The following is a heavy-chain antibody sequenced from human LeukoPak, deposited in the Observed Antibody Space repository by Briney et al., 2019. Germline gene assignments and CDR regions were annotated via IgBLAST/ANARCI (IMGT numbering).Heavy chain of an antibody. V-gene: IGHV4-38-2*02. CDR2: IYHSGST. J-gene: IGHJ5*02. CDR1: GYSISSGYY. CDR3: ARVINTGWRQNDR. Sequence: SETLSLTCTVSGYSISSGYYWGWIRQPPGKGLEWIGSIYHSGSTYYNPSLKSRVTMSVDKSKNQLSLQLTSVTAADTAVYYCARVINTGWRQNDRWGQGTLVTVSS. D-gene: IGHD6-19*01.